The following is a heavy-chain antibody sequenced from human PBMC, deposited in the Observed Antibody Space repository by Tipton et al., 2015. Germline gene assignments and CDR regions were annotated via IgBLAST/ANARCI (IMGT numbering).Heavy chain of an antibody. D-gene: IGHD3-10*01. J-gene: IGHJ4*02. CDR3: ARQFPSRGDFEF. V-gene: IGHV5-51*01. Sequence: QSGPEVKKPGESLKISCKASGYSFNNYWIGWVRQKPGKGLEWMGIIFPSDSSTRNNPSFQGQVTMSVDKSISTAYLQWSSLKASDTALYYCARQFPSRGDFEFWGQGTLVTVSS. CDR2: IFPSDSST. CDR1: GYSFNNYW.